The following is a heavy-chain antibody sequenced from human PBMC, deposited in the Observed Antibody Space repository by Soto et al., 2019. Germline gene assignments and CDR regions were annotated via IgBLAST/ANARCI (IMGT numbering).Heavy chain of an antibody. CDR2: IIPILGIA. V-gene: IGHV1-69*04. CDR3: ARENFPAAGPGRWFDP. Sequence: GASVKVSCKASGGTFSSYTISWVRQAPGQGLEWMGRIIPILGIANYAQKFQGRVTITADKSTSTAYMELSSLRSEDTAVYYCARENFPAAGPGRWFDPWGQGTLVTVSS. J-gene: IGHJ5*02. CDR1: GGTFSSYT. D-gene: IGHD6-13*01.